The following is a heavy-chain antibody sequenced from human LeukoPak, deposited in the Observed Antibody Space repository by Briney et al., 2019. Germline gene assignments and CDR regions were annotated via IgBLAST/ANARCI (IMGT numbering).Heavy chain of an antibody. CDR2: ISAYNGNT. Sequence: ASVTVSCKASGYTFTIYGISWVRQAPGQGLEWMGWISAYNGNTNYAQKLQGRVTMTTDTSTSTAYMELRSLRSDDTAVYYCARDAHSYCGGDCYSPYWGQGTLVTVSS. J-gene: IGHJ4*02. CDR1: GYTFTIYG. V-gene: IGHV1-18*01. CDR3: ARDAHSYCGGDCYSPY. D-gene: IGHD2-21*02.